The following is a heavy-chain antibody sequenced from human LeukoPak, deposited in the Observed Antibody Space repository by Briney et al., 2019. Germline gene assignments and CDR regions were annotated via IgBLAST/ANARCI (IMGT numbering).Heavy chain of an antibody. J-gene: IGHJ6*02. D-gene: IGHD3-9*01. CDR2: GFYSGST. Sequence: SETLSLTCTVSGGSIRSIDSYWGWIRQPPGKGLEWIGSGFYSGSTYYNPSLKSRVTISVDTSKNQFSLKLSSVTAADTAVYYCARQGYFDWAHYYYYGMDVWGQGTTVTVSS. CDR3: ARQGYFDWAHYYYYGMDV. CDR1: GGSIRSIDSY. V-gene: IGHV4-39*01.